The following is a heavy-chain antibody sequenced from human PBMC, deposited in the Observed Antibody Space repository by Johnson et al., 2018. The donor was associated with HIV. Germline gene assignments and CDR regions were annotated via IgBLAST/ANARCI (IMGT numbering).Heavy chain of an antibody. CDR3: ARDQDWGYYDSTAFDI. CDR1: GFTFSSYA. Sequence: QLVESGGGVVQPGGSLRLSCAASGFTFSSYAMHWVRQAPGKGREWVTLISYDGSNKYYADSVKGGLTISRDNTTNTLYLQMNSLRAEDTAVYHCARDQDWGYYDSTAFDIWGQGTMVTVSS. D-gene: IGHD3-22*01. CDR2: ISYDGSNK. V-gene: IGHV3-30-3*01. J-gene: IGHJ3*02.